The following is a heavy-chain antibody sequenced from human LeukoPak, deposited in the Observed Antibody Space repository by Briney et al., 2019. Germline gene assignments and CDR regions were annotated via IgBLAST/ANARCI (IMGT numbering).Heavy chain of an antibody. CDR2: INPNSGGT. CDR3: ARDPYSSGWYVIDY. CDR1: GYTFTGYY. V-gene: IGHV1-2*02. D-gene: IGHD6-19*01. J-gene: IGHJ4*02. Sequence: ALVKVSCKASGYTFTGYYMHWVRQAPGQGLEWMGWINPNSGGTNYAQKFQGRVTMTRDTSISTAYMELSRLRSDDTAVYYCARDPYSSGWYVIDYWGQGTLVTVSS.